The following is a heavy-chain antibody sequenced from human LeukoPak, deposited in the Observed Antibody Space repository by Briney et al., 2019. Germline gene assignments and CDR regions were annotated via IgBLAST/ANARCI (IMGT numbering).Heavy chain of an antibody. Sequence: SETLPLTCAVYGGSFSGYYWSWIRQPPGKGLEWIGEINHSGSTNYNPSLKSRVTISVDTSRNQFSLKLSSVTAADTAVYYCARGLLHSCWFDPWGQGTLVTVSS. D-gene: IGHD2/OR15-2a*01. CDR2: INHSGST. CDR1: GGSFSGYY. J-gene: IGHJ5*02. CDR3: ARGLLHSCWFDP. V-gene: IGHV4-34*01.